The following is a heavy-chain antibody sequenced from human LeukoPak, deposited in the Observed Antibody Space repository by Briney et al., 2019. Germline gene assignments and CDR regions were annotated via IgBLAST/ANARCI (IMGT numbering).Heavy chain of an antibody. J-gene: IGHJ4*02. CDR3: VTGGQIFDY. V-gene: IGHV3-7*01. CDR2: IKEDGSER. D-gene: IGHD1-26*01. CDR1: GFIFNKYW. Sequence: GGSLRLSCAASGFIFNKYWMSWVRQAPGKGLEWVANIKEDGSERYYVDSVKGRFTISRDNAKNSLYLQMSSLRAEDAAVYYCVTGGQIFDYWGQGTPVTVSS.